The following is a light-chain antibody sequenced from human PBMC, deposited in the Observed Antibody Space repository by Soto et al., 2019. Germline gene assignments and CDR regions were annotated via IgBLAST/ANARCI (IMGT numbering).Light chain of an antibody. V-gene: IGLV1-51*01. CDR2: DND. CDR1: SSDVGSYNL. J-gene: IGLJ2*01. Sequence: QSALTQPASVSGSLGQSITISCTGSSSDVGSYNLVSWYQQLPGMAPKLLIYDNDKRPSGIPDRFSGSKSGTSATLGITGLQTGDEADYYCGTWDSSLSAVVFGGGTKLTVL. CDR3: GTWDSSLSAVV.